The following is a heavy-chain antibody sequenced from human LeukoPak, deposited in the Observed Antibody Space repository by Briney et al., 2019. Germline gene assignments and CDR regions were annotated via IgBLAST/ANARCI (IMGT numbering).Heavy chain of an antibody. V-gene: IGHV4-59*01. CDR2: IYYTGST. CDR1: DGSISGYY. CDR3: ARGTVTTYFFDY. D-gene: IGHD4-17*01. Sequence: SETLSLTCSVSDGSISGYYWSWIRQPPGKGLEWIGYIYYTGSTNYDPSLKSRVTMSVDTSKNHFSLKLSSVTAADTAVYYCARGTVTTYFFDYWGQGTLVTVSS. J-gene: IGHJ4*02.